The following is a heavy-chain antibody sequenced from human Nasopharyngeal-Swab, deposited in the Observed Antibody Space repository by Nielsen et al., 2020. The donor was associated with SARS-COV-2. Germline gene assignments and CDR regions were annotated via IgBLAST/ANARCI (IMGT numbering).Heavy chain of an antibody. D-gene: IGHD5-18*01. CDR3: ARGGYSYGLYYYYYYMDV. Sequence: GESLKISCAASGFTFSSYAMHWVRQAPGKGLEWVAVISYDGSNKYYADSVKGRFTISRDNSKNTLYLQINSLRAEDTAVYYCARGGYSYGLYYYYYYMDVWGKGTTVTVSS. CDR2: ISYDGSNK. V-gene: IGHV3-30-3*01. CDR1: GFTFSSYA. J-gene: IGHJ6*03.